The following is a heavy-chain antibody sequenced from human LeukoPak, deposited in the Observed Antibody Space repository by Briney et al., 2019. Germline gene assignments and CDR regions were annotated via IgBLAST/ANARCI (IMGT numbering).Heavy chain of an antibody. Sequence: PGGSLTLSCAACGFTFSSYGMHWVRQAPGKGLEWVAVIWYDGTNKYYADSVKGRFTISRDNSKNTLYLQMNSLSAEYTAVYYCARRDGYDFDYWGQGTLVTVSS. V-gene: IGHV3-33*01. D-gene: IGHD5-24*01. CDR2: IWYDGTNK. CDR3: ARRDGYDFDY. J-gene: IGHJ4*02. CDR1: GFTFSSYG.